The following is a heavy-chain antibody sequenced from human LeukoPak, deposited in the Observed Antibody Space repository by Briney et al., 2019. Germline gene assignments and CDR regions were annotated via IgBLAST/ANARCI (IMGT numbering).Heavy chain of an antibody. V-gene: IGHV4-39*01. CDR2: IYYSGST. J-gene: IGHJ4*02. Sequence: SSETLSLTCTVSGGSINSNSYFWGRIRQPPGKGLELIGSIYYSGSTYYNSSLEIRVTISVDTSNNQFSLDLTSVTAADTAVYYCARRASCGGDCHLASVWVYWGQGAQVTVSS. D-gene: IGHD2-21*02. CDR1: GGSINSNSYF. CDR3: ARRASCGGDCHLASVWVY.